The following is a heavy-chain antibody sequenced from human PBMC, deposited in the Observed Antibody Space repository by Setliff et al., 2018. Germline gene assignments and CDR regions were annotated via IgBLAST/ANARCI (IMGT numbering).Heavy chain of an antibody. Sequence: PGGSLRLSCAASGFTFRDYGMHWVRQAPGKGLEWVAVIWFDGSNKYYADSLKGRFTISRDNSKNTLYLQMNSLRAEDTAVYYCARDSRTYYYESSGPHFDYWGQGTLVTVSS. V-gene: IGHV3-33*01. CDR2: IWFDGSNK. CDR3: ARDSRTYYYESSGPHFDY. J-gene: IGHJ4*02. CDR1: GFTFRDYG. D-gene: IGHD3-22*01.